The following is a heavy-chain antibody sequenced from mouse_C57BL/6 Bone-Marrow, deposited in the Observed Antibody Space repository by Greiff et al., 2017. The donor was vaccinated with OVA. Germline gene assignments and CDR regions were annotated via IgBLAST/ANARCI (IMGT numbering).Heavy chain of an antibody. CDR3: ANYYYGSGDY. CDR2: IDPSDSFT. CDR1: GYTFTSYW. V-gene: IGHV1-50*01. D-gene: IGHD1-1*01. Sequence: QVQLQQPGAELVKPGASVKLSCKASGYTFTSYWMQWVKQRPGQGLEWIGEIDPSDSFTNYNKNFKGKATLTLDTSSSTPYMKLSSLTSEDSAFYYCANYYYGSGDYWGQGTTLTVSS. J-gene: IGHJ2*01.